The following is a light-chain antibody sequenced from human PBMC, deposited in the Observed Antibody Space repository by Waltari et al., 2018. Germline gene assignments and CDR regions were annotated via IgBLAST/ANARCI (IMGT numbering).Light chain of an antibody. CDR3: QQSYTTPSLT. V-gene: IGKV1-39*01. Sequence: DIQMTQSPSSLPAFVLDTITVTCRASQSISTYLNWYQQKPGKAPKLLIYAASSLQRGVPSRFRGSVSGTEFTLTISSLQPEDFATYYCQQSYTTPSLTFGGGTKVEMK. CDR2: AAS. J-gene: IGKJ4*01. CDR1: QSISTY.